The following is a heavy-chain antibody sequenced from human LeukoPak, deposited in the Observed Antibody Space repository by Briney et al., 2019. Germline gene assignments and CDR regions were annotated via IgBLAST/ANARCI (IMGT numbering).Heavy chain of an antibody. CDR2: IKEDGSKQ. Sequence: GGSLRLSCEASGFTFRTYWMSWVRQAPGKGLEWLTTIKEDGSKQYYVDSVKGRFTISRDNAKNSVYLQINSLRAEDTAVYYCARIGYSSSCFDYWGQGTLVTVSS. D-gene: IGHD6-13*01. J-gene: IGHJ4*02. CDR3: ARIGYSSSCFDY. CDR1: GFTFRTYW. V-gene: IGHV3-7*01.